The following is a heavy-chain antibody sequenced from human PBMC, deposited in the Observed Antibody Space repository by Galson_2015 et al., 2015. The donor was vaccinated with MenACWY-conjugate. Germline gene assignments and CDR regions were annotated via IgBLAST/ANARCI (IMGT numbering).Heavy chain of an antibody. CDR2: ISTYGGST. D-gene: IGHD5-18*01. CDR3: ARKDGATYGYNDY. Sequence: SLRLSCAGSGFILTDYDMHWVRQAPGKGLEYVSAISTYGGSTYYADSVKGRFTISRDNSKNMLFLQMGSLRVEDTAVYYCARKDGATYGYNDYWGQGTLVIVSS. CDR1: GFILTDYD. V-gene: IGHV3-64*02. J-gene: IGHJ4*02.